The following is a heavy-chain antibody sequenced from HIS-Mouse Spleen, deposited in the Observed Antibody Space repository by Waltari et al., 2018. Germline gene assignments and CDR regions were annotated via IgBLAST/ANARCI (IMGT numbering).Heavy chain of an antibody. CDR3: ASRYGSGSYYSNYYYGMDV. Sequence: SSYAMHWVRQAPGKGLEWVAVISYDGSNKYYADSVKGRFTISRDNSKNTLYLQMNSLRAEDTAVYYCASRYGSGSYYSNYYYGMDVWGQGTTVTVSS. V-gene: IGHV3-30*04. CDR1: SSYA. J-gene: IGHJ6*02. CDR2: ISYDGSNK. D-gene: IGHD3-10*01.